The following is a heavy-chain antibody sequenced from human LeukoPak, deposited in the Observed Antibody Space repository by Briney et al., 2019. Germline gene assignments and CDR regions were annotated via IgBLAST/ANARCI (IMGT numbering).Heavy chain of an antibody. CDR3: ARDSSKGDYVFDY. Sequence: GGSLRLSCAASGFTFSSYAMSWVRQAPGKGLEWVSAISGGGGGTYYADSVKGRFTISRDNSKNTLYLQMNSLRAEDTAVYYCARDSSKGDYVFDYWGQGTLVTVSS. V-gene: IGHV3-23*01. CDR1: GFTFSSYA. D-gene: IGHD4-17*01. CDR2: ISGGGGGT. J-gene: IGHJ4*02.